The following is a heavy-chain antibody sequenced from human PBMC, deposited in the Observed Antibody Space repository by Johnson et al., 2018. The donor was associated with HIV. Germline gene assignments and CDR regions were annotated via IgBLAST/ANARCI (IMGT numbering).Heavy chain of an antibody. J-gene: IGHJ3*02. CDR1: GFTFSSYA. V-gene: IGHV3-30-3*01. Sequence: QVQLVESGGGVVQPGRSLRLSCAASGFTFSSYAMHWVRQAPGKGLEWVAVISYDGSNKYYADSVKGRFTISRDNSKNTLYLQMNSLRAGDTALYYCARERRSTNTWYVRDAFDIWGQGTMVTVSS. CDR3: ARERRSTNTWYVRDAFDI. D-gene: IGHD2-2*01. CDR2: ISYDGSNK.